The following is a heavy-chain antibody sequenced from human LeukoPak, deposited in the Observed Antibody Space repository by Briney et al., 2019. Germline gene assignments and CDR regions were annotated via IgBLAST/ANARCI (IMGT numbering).Heavy chain of an antibody. J-gene: IGHJ4*02. CDR1: GFTFSTYS. CDR2: ISSSSSYI. D-gene: IGHD6-13*01. CDR3: ARAGANGIEAAGSLRY. V-gene: IGHV3-21*06. Sequence: PGGSLRLSCAASGFTFSTYSMNWVRQAPGKGLEWVSSISSSSSYIYFADSVKGRFTISRDNAKNSLYLQMNSLRAEDTAVYFCARAGANGIEAAGSLRYWGQGTLVTVSS.